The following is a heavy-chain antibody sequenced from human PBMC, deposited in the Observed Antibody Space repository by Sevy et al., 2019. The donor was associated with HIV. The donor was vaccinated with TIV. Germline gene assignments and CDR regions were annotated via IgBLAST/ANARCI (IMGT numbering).Heavy chain of an antibody. CDR2: IRSKAYGGKT. V-gene: IGHV3-49*03. CDR3: TRAVGAYYYDGSGYPY. CDR1: GFTFGGYA. J-gene: IGHJ4*02. D-gene: IGHD3-22*01. Sequence: GGSLRLSCTASGFTFGGYAMSWFRQAPGKGLEWVGFIRSKAYGGKTENAASGKGRFTILRDDSKSIAYLQMNSLKSEDTAVYYCTRAVGAYYYDGSGYPYWGQGTLVTVSS.